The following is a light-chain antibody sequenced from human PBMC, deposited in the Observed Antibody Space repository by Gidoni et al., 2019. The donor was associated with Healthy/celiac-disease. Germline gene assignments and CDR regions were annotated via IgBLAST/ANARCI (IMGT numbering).Light chain of an antibody. J-gene: IGLJ1*01. Sequence: SYVLTQPPSVSVAPGQTARITCGGNNIGSKSVHWYQQKPGQAPVLVVYDDSDRPSGIPELFSGSNSGNTATLTISRVEAGDEADYYCQVWDSSSDHLYVFGTGTKVTVL. CDR2: DDS. CDR3: QVWDSSSDHLYV. CDR1: NIGSKS. V-gene: IGLV3-21*02.